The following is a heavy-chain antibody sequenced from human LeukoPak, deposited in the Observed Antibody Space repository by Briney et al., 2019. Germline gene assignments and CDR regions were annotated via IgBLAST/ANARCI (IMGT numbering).Heavy chain of an antibody. D-gene: IGHD3-9*01. CDR1: GYTFTGYY. CDR3: AREDYDILTGYSMYNWFDP. J-gene: IGHJ5*02. CDR2: INPNSGGT. Sequence: ASVKVSCKASGYTFTGYYMHWVRQAPGQGLEWMGWINPNSGGTNYAQKFQGWVTMTRDTSISTAYMELSRLRSDDTAVYYCAREDYDILTGYSMYNWFDPWGQGTLVTVSS. V-gene: IGHV1-2*04.